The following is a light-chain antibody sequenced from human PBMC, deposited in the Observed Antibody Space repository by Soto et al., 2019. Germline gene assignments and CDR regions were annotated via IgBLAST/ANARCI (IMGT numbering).Light chain of an antibody. V-gene: IGKV1-5*01. CDR3: QQYKNYSYS. Sequence: IQMTQSPSTVSASVGDSVTISCRASQPVNTFLAWYQQKPGGAPKVVIFDASNLGSGVPSRFSGSGFGTEFTLSITSLQPDDFATYYCQQYKNYSYSFGPRTKLEIK. CDR2: DAS. J-gene: IGKJ2*03. CDR1: QPVNTF.